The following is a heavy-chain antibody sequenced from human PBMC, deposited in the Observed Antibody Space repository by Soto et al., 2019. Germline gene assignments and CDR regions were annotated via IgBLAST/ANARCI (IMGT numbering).Heavy chain of an antibody. D-gene: IGHD2-15*01. CDR2: IYPGDSDT. Sequence: GESLKISCKGSGYSFTSYWIGWVRQMPGKGLEWMGIIYPGDSDTRYSPSFQGQVTISADKSISTAYLQWSSLKASDTAMYYCARHGPPYCSGGSCYSWSYADYWGQGTLVTVSS. CDR1: GYSFTSYW. V-gene: IGHV5-51*01. J-gene: IGHJ4*02. CDR3: ARHGPPYCSGGSCYSWSYADY.